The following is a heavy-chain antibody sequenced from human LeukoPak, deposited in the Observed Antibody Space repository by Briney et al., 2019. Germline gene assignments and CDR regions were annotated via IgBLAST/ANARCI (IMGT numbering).Heavy chain of an antibody. V-gene: IGHV4-4*02. CDR2: IFHSGST. CDR1: GGSISSSTW. D-gene: IGHD6-19*01. J-gene: IGHJ5*02. CDR3: ATNSAVATSRSWFDP. Sequence: PSGTLSLTCAVSGGSISSSTWWSWVRLPPGKGLEWIGEIFHSGSTNFNPSLKSRLTMSVDESKHEFSLKLTSVTAADTAVYYCATNSAVATSRSWFDPWGPGTLVTVSS.